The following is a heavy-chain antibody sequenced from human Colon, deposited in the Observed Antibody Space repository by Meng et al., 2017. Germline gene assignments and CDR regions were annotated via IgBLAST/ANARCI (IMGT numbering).Heavy chain of an antibody. D-gene: IGHD6-19*01. V-gene: IGHV6-1*01. CDR2: TYYRSKWYN. Sequence: QVQLQQSVPGLGTPSQTLSLPCAISGNSVSSNSAACNGIRHSPSRGCEWLGRTYYRSKWYNGYAVSVKSRITINPDTSKNQFSLQLNSVTPEDTAMYYCARSGSSGWIDYWGQGTLVTVSS. CDR1: GNSVSSNSAA. J-gene: IGHJ4*02. CDR3: ARSGSSGWIDY.